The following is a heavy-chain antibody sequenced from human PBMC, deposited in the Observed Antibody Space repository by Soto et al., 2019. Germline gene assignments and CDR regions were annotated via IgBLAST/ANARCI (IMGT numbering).Heavy chain of an antibody. CDR3: ARLASSSRHFDY. V-gene: IGHV5-51*01. J-gene: IGHJ4*02. Sequence: PGESLKISCQVSGYSFTSYWIGWVRQMPGKGLECMGIIYPGDSDTRYSPSFQGQVTISADRSISTAYLQWSSLKASDTAMYYCARLASSSRHFDYWGQGTLVTVSS. CDR2: IYPGDSDT. CDR1: GYSFTSYW. D-gene: IGHD6-6*01.